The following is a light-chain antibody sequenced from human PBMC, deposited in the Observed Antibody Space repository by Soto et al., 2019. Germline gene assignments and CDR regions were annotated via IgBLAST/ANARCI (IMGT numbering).Light chain of an antibody. V-gene: IGKV3-15*01. CDR2: DAS. J-gene: IGKJ5*01. CDR1: QSVSIN. Sequence: EIVMTQSPATLSVSPGERATLSCRASQSVSINLAWYQQKPGQAPRLLIYDASTRATGIPARFSGSGSRTEFTLTISSLQSEDFAVYYCQQYNNWPPPITFGQGTRLEI. CDR3: QQYNNWPPPIT.